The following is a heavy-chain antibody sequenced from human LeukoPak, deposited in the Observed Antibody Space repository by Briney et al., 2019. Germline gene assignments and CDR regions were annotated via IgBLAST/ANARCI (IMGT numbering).Heavy chain of an antibody. V-gene: IGHV4-61*09. CDR3: ARSPDSDRLDY. CDR1: GASISSGSYY. CDR2: IYTSGST. Sequence: SQTLSLTCTVSGASISSGSYYWSWIRQPAGKGLEWIGHIYTSGSTNYNPSLKSRVTISGDTSKNQFSLKLSSVTAADTAVYYCARSPDSDRLDYWGQGTLVTVSS. D-gene: IGHD3-22*01. J-gene: IGHJ4*02.